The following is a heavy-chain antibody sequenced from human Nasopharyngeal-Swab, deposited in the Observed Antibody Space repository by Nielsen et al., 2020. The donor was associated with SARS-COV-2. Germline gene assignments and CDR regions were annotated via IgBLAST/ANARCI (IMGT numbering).Heavy chain of an antibody. CDR2: ISSSYDYT. CDR1: GFIFSDYY. D-gene: IGHD1-26*01. CDR3: ARLRSGTYGGDY. J-gene: IGHJ4*02. V-gene: IGHV3-11*06. Sequence: GESLKISCAASGFIFSDYYMTWIRQAPGKGLEWVSYISSSYDYTNYADSVKGRFTISRDNAKNSLYLQMNSPRADDTAVYYCARLRSGTYGGDYWGQGALVTVSS.